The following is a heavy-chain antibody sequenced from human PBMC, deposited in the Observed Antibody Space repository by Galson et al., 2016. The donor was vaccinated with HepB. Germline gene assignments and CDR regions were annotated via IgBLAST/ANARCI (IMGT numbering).Heavy chain of an antibody. CDR2: INSDGSST. J-gene: IGHJ3*02. V-gene: IGHV3-74*01. Sequence: SLRLSCAASGFTFSSYWMHWVRQAPGKGLVWVSRINSDGSSTSYADSVKGRFTISRDNAKNKLYLQMNSLRAEDTAVYYCARDGGIPGAAFDIWGQGTMVTVSS. CDR1: GFTFSSYW. CDR3: ARDGGIPGAAFDI. D-gene: IGHD3-16*01.